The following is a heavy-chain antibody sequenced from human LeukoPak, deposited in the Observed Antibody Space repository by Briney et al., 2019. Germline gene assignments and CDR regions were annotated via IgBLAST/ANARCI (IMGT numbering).Heavy chain of an antibody. CDR2: IYYSGST. Sequence: KPSETLSLTCTVSGGSISSSSYYWGWIRQPPGKGLEWIGSIYYSGSTYYNPSLKSRVTISVDPSKNQFSLKLSSVTAADTAVYYCARAVPAAMGSDWFDPWGQGTLVTVSS. CDR3: ARAVPAAMGSDWFDP. V-gene: IGHV4-39*01. J-gene: IGHJ5*02. D-gene: IGHD2-2*01. CDR1: GGSISSSSYY.